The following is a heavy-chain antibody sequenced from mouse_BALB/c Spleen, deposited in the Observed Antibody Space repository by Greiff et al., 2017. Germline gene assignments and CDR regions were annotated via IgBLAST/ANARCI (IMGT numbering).Heavy chain of an antibody. D-gene: IGHD2-4*01. Sequence: VQLQQSGPELVKPGASVKISCKASGYSFTGYFMNWVMQSHGKSLEWIGRINPYNGDTFYNQKFKGKATLTVDKSSSTAHMELRSLASEDSAVYYCARGDYDYPYAMDYWGQGTSVTVSS. V-gene: IGHV1-20*02. CDR3: ARGDYDYPYAMDY. J-gene: IGHJ4*01. CDR1: GYSFTGYF. CDR2: INPYNGDT.